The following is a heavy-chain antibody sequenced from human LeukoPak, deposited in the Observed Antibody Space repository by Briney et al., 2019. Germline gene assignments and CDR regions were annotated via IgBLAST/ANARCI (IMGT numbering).Heavy chain of an antibody. J-gene: IGHJ5*02. CDR2: ISYDGSNK. D-gene: IGHD3-9*01. CDR1: GFTFSSYA. CDR3: AKGSDYDILPFLFDP. V-gene: IGHV3-30*14. Sequence: GGSLRLSCAASGFTFSSYAMHWVRQAPGKGLEWVAVISYDGSNKYYADSVKGRFTISRDNSKNTLYLQMNSLRAEDTAVYYCAKGSDYDILPFLFDPWGQGTLVTVSS.